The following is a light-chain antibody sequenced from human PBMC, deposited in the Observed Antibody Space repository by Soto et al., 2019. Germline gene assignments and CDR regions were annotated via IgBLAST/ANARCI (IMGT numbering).Light chain of an antibody. CDR2: SSS. V-gene: IGKV1-39*01. J-gene: IGKJ1*01. Sequence: DIQMTQSPSSLSASVGVRVAITCRASQSITTYLSWYQQKPGKAPELLIYSSSILQAGVPSRFSGSGSGTDFILTISSLQPEDFATYYCQQSYNTPRTFGQGTKVEIK. CDR1: QSITTY. CDR3: QQSYNTPRT.